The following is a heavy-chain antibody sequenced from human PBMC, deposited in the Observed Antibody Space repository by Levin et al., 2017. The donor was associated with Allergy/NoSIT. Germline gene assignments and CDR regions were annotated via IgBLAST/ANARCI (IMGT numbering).Heavy chain of an antibody. J-gene: IGHJ4*02. CDR1: GGTFSSYT. V-gene: IGHV1-69*01. D-gene: IGHD6-13*01. CDR2: IIPIFGTP. CDR3: ASQTAAAGTGASFDY. Sequence: KISCKTSGGTFSSYTINWVRQAPGQGLEWMGGIIPIFGTPNYAQKFQGRVTITADESTSTAYMELSSLRSEDTAVYYCASQTAAAGTGASFDYWGQGTLVTVSS.